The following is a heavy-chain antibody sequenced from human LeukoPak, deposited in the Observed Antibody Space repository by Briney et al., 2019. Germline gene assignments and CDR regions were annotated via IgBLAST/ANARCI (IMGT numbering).Heavy chain of an antibody. D-gene: IGHD5-18*01. CDR1: GYSFTGLL. CDR3: ATTPRGHSYDYFGP. CDR2: IDPSDSYT. V-gene: IGHV5-10-1*01. J-gene: IGHJ5*02. Sequence: GESLRISCQVSGYSFTGLLMLGAGQMPGRGLEWMGTIDPSDSYTNYSPSFEGHVTISADQSISTAYLQWSSLKASDTAMCYCATTPRGHSYDYFGPWGQGTLVTVSS.